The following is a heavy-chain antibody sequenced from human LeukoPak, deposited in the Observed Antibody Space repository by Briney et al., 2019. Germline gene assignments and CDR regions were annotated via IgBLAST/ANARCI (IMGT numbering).Heavy chain of an antibody. CDR2: ISYDGSNK. D-gene: IGHD6-13*01. CDR1: GFTFSSYG. J-gene: IGHJ4*02. CDR3: ASSSSWYFDY. Sequence: GRSLRLSCAASGFTFSSYGMHWVRQAPGKGLEWVAVISYDGSNKYYADSVKSRFTISRDNSKNTLYLQMNSLRAEDTAVYYCASSSSWYFDYWGQGTLVTVSS. V-gene: IGHV3-30*03.